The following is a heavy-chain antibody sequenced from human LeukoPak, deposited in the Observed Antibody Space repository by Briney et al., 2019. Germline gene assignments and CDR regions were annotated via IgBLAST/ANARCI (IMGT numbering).Heavy chain of an antibody. CDR1: GGTFSSYA. V-gene: IGHV1-69*05. CDR3: ARCLSYYGSGSYYTLDY. CDR2: IIPIFGTA. D-gene: IGHD3-10*01. J-gene: IGHJ4*02. Sequence: GASVKVSCKASGGTFSSYAISWVRQAPGQGLEWMGGIIPIFGTANYAQKFQGRVTITTDESTSTAYMELSSLRSEDTAVYYCARCLSYYGSGSYYTLDYWGQGTLVTVSS.